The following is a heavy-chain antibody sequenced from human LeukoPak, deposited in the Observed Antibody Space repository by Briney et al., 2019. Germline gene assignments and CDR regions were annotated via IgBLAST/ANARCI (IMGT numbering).Heavy chain of an antibody. D-gene: IGHD1-1*01. Sequence: PGGSLRFSCAASGFTFSSYGMHWVRQAPGKGLEWVAYIRYDGSNKYYADSVKGRFTISRDNSKNTLYLQMNSLRAEDTAVYYCASTGRAYWGQGTLVTVSS. CDR2: IRYDGSNK. J-gene: IGHJ4*02. CDR1: GFTFSSYG. CDR3: ASTGRAY. V-gene: IGHV3-30*02.